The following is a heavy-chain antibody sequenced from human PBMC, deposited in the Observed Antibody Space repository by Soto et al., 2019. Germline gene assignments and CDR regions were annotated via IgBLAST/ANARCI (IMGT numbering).Heavy chain of an antibody. D-gene: IGHD3-3*01. CDR2: ISSSSSYI. J-gene: IGHJ6*02. Sequence: PGGSLRLSCAASGFTFSSYSMNWVRQAPGKGPEWVSSISSSSSYIYYADSVKGRFTISRDNAKNSLYLQMNSLRAEDTAVYYCARLFAIFGVEYGMDVWGQGTTVTVSS. CDR1: GFTFSSYS. CDR3: ARLFAIFGVEYGMDV. V-gene: IGHV3-21*01.